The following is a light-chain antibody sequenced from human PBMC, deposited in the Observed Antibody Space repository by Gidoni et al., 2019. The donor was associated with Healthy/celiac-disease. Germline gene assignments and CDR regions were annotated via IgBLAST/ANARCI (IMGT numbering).Light chain of an antibody. CDR3: SSYTSSSTYV. CDR1: SSDFGGYNY. V-gene: IGLV2-14*03. CDR2: DVI. Sequence: QSALTQPASVSGSPGQSITISCTGTSSDFGGYNYGSWYQQHPGKAPKLMIYDVINRPSGVSNRFSGSKSGNTASLTISGRQAEDDADYYCSSYTSSSTYVFGTGTKVTVL. J-gene: IGLJ1*01.